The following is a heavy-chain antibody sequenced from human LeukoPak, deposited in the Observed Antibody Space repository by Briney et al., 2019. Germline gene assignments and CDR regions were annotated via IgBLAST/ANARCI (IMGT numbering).Heavy chain of an antibody. V-gene: IGHV1-2*04. CDR1: GYTFTGYY. Sequence: ASVKVSCKASGYTFTGYYIHWVRQAPGQGLEWMGWINPNSGGTNYAQKFQGWVTMTRDTSISTAYMELSRLRSDDTAVYYCARSWAGRYFDWLVTPRAAYYYYGMDVWGQGTTVTVSS. CDR2: INPNSGGT. CDR3: ARSWAGRYFDWLVTPRAAYYYYGMDV. J-gene: IGHJ6*02. D-gene: IGHD3-9*01.